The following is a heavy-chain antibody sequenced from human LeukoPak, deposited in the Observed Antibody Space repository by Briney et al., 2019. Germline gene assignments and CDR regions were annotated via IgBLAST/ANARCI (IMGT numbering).Heavy chain of an antibody. CDR1: GGSISSVDYY. J-gene: IGHJ3*02. CDR2: IYYSGST. D-gene: IGHD3-9*01. Sequence: PSQTLSLTCTVSGGSISSVDYYWSWIRQPPGKDLEWFVYIYYSGSTYSGPSIKSRVIISVDASKNQFSLKLSSVTAADTAVYYCARLGIDYDILTGYMPDAFDIWGQGTMVTVSS. CDR3: ARLGIDYDILTGYMPDAFDI. V-gene: IGHV4-30-4*01.